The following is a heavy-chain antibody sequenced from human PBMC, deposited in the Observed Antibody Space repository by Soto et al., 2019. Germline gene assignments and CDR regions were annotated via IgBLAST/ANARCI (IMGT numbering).Heavy chain of an antibody. D-gene: IGHD1-26*01. J-gene: IGHJ4*02. V-gene: IGHV4-34*01. CDR1: GESFSGYI. Sequence: QVQLQQSGAGLLKPSETLSLTCAVYGESFSGYIWTWIRQTPGKGLQWIGQINHSGSANYNPSLKSRVTISVHTSSSQFSLELSSVTAADTAVYYCARGLISGSHYSGGWYYFDSWGQGTQVTVSS. CDR3: ARGLISGSHYSGGWYYFDS. CDR2: INHSGSA.